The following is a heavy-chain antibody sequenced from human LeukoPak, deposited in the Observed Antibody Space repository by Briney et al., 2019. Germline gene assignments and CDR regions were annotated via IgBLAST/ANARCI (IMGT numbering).Heavy chain of an antibody. CDR3: AKDGGGVTGSFDY. J-gene: IGHJ4*02. CDR1: GFTVSSNY. V-gene: IGHV3-23*01. D-gene: IGHD2-21*02. CDR2: ISGSGGST. Sequence: GGSLRLSCAASGFTVSSNYMSWVRQAPGKGLEWVSAISGSGGSTYYADSVKGRFTISRDNSKNTLYLQMNSLRAEDTAVYYCAKDGGGVTGSFDYWGQGTLVTVSS.